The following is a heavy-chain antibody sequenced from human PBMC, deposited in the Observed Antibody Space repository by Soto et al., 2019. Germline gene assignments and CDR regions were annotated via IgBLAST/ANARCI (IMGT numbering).Heavy chain of an antibody. D-gene: IGHD6-6*01. V-gene: IGHV4-31*03. CDR3: ARGSSIAGLYYGMDV. CDR2: NYYSGIT. Sequence: TLSLTCTVSGGSISSGGYYWTLIRQHPGKGLEWIGYNYYSGITYYNPSLKSRVTISLDTSKNQFSLKLSSVTAADTAVYYCARGSSIAGLYYGMDVWGQGTTVTVSS. J-gene: IGHJ6*02. CDR1: GGSISSGGYY.